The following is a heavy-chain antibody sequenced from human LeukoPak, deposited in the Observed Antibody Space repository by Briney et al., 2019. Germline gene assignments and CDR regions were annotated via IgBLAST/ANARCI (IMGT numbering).Heavy chain of an antibody. CDR2: MNPNGGNT. D-gene: IGHD1-26*01. Sequence: GASVKVSCKASGYTFTSYDINWVRQATGQGLEWMGWMNPNGGNTGYAQKFQGRVTMTRNTSISTAYMELSSLRSEDTAVYYCARAVWEVGASQEGSYYYYMDVWGKGTTVTISS. CDR1: GYTFTSYD. J-gene: IGHJ6*03. CDR3: ARAVWEVGASQEGSYYYYMDV. V-gene: IGHV1-8*01.